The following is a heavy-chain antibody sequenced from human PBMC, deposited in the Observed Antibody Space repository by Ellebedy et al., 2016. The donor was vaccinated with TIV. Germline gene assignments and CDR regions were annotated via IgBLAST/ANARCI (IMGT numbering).Heavy chain of an antibody. V-gene: IGHV1-3*04. D-gene: IGHD3-3*01. Sequence: ASVKVSCXASGHTFTTYGIHWVRQAPGQSLEWMGWINTGNGNTKYSQKLQGRVTITRDYMELSGLMSEDTAVYYCATREWQDPMDVWGQGTTVTVSS. J-gene: IGHJ6*02. CDR1: GHTFTTYG. CDR3: ATREWQDPMDV. CDR2: INTGNGNT.